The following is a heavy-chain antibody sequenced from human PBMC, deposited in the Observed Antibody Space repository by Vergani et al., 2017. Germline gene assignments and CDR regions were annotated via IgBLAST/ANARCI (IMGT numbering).Heavy chain of an antibody. V-gene: IGHV4-59*01. D-gene: IGHD3-3*01. CDR3: ARLGGSKVLLEWAPKRPHFDY. CDR2: IYYSGST. J-gene: IGHJ4*02. Sequence: QVQLQESGPGLVKPSETLSLTCTVSGGSISSYYWSWIRQPPGKGLEWIGYIYYSGSTNYNPSLKSRVTISVDTSKNQFSLKLSSVTAADTAVYYCARLGGSKVLLEWAPKRPHFDYWGQGTLVTVSS. CDR1: GGSISSYY.